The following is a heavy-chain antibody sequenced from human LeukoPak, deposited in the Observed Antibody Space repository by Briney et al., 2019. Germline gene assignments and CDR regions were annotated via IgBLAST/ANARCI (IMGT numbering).Heavy chain of an antibody. V-gene: IGHV4-34*01. CDR2: INHSGST. J-gene: IGHJ6*03. D-gene: IGHD3-16*01. CDR3: ARAYYDYVWGSYGPRRDPYYYYYMDV. Sequence: SETLSLTCVVYGGSFSGYYWSWVRQPPGKGLEWIGEINHSGSTNYNPSLKSRVTISVDTSKNQFSLKLSSVTAADTAVYYCARAYYDYVWGSYGPRRDPYYYYYMDVWGKGTTVTISS. CDR1: GGSFSGYY.